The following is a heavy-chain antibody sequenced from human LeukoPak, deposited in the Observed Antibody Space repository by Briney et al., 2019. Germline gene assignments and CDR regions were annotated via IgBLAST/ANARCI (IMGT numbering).Heavy chain of an antibody. CDR1: GGSISSSSYY. D-gene: IGHD4-11*01. V-gene: IGHV4-39*01. J-gene: IGHJ3*02. CDR3: PKNKFHDYSSRAFDI. CDR2: IYYSGST. Sequence: SETLSLTCTVSGGSISSSSYYWGWIRQPPGKGLEWIGSIYYSGSTYYNPSLKSRVTISVYTSKNQFSLKLSSVTPADTAVYYCPKNKFHDYSSRAFDIGGQGTMVTVFS.